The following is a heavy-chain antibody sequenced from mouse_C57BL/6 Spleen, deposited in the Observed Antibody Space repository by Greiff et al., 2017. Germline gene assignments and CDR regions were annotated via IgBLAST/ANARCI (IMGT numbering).Heavy chain of an antibody. CDR2: IDPNSGGT. D-gene: IGHD2-2*01. CDR3: ARMESNCGCDEYGAMGY. CDR1: GYTFTSYW. J-gene: IGHJ4*01. V-gene: IGHV1-72*01. Sequence: QVQLQQPGAELVKPGASVKLSCKASGYTFTSYWMHWVQQRPGRGLEWIGRIDPNSGGTKYNEKFKSKATLTVDKPSSTAYMPLSSLTSEDSAVYYCARMESNCGCDEYGAMGYWGQGASVTVSS.